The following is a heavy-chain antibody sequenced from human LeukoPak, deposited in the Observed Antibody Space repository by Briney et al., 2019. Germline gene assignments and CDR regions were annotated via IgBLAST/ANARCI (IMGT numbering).Heavy chain of an antibody. J-gene: IGHJ4*02. D-gene: IGHD1-26*01. Sequence: GGPLTLSCAPSGLPFSSYRVIWPRQPPGKAREWVANIKQDGSEKYYVDSVKGRFTISRDNAKNSPYLQMNSLRAEETAVYYCARVRGGSYWDYFDYWGQGTLVTVSS. CDR2: IKQDGSEK. CDR1: GLPFSSYR. CDR3: ARVRGGSYWDYFDY. V-gene: IGHV3-7*01.